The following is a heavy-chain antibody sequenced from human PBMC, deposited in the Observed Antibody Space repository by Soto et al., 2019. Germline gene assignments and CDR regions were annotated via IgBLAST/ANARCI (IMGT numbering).Heavy chain of an antibody. J-gene: IGHJ4*02. V-gene: IGHV3-53*01. D-gene: IGHD3-3*01. CDR2: IYSGGST. CDR1: GFTVSSNY. Sequence: QAGGSLRLSCAASGFTVSSNYMSWVRQAPGKGLEWVSVIYSGGSTYYADSVKGRFTISRDNSKNTLYLQMNSLRAEDTAVYYCARGVYDFWSGYYQYYFDYWGQGTLVTVSS. CDR3: ARGVYDFWSGYYQYYFDY.